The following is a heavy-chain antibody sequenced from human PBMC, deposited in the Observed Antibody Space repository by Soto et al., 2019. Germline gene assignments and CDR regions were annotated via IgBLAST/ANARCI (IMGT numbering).Heavy chain of an antibody. CDR1: GFTFSSYW. D-gene: IGHD3-10*01. V-gene: IGHV3-74*01. Sequence: GGSLRLSCAASGFTFSSYWMYWFRQAPGKGLVWVSRLDSGGSSTTYADSVKGRFTISRDNAKNTLYLQMNGLRAEDTAVYYCARWFTYGNFDYFDYWGQGTRVTVSS. J-gene: IGHJ4*02. CDR2: LDSGGSST. CDR3: ARWFTYGNFDYFDY.